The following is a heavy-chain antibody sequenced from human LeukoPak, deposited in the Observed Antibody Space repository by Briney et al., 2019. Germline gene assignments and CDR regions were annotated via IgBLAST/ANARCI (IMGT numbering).Heavy chain of an antibody. CDR3: ARDFDWLSSPGFDY. Sequence: GGSLRLSCAASGFTFSSYWMSWVRQAPGKGLEWVANIKQDGSEKYYVDSVKGRFTISRDNAKNSLYLQMNSLRAEDTAVYYCARDFDWLSSPGFDYWGQGTLVTVSS. D-gene: IGHD3-9*01. J-gene: IGHJ4*02. CDR2: IKQDGSEK. V-gene: IGHV3-7*03. CDR1: GFTFSSYW.